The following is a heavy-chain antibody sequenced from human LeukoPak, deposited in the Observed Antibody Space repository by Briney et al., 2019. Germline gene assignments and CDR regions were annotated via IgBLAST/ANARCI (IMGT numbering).Heavy chain of an antibody. J-gene: IGHJ4*02. D-gene: IGHD2-2*01. Sequence: SQTLSLTCTVSGGSGGSVSSGSYYWSWIRQPAGKRLEWIGRIHTGGGTKYNPSLKSRLTISRDTSKNQFSLKLTSVTAADTAVYYCARYCSSSSCYSDAFDYWGPGSLVTVSS. V-gene: IGHV4-61*02. CDR3: ARYCSSSSCYSDAFDY. CDR1: GGSGGSVSSGSYY. CDR2: IHTGGGT.